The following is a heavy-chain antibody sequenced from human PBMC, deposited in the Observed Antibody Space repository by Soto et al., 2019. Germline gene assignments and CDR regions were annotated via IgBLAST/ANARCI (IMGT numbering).Heavy chain of an antibody. D-gene: IGHD3-10*01. J-gene: IGHJ4*01. Sequence: SETLYITCTVSGGSISSSYLSWIRQPPGKGLEWIGYIYYSGSTNYNPSLKSRVTISVDTSKNQFSLKLNSMTAADTAVYYCARHNYGSGSTYFDYWGQGTLVTV. CDR3: ARHNYGSGSTYFDY. CDR2: IYYSGST. V-gene: IGHV4-59*08. CDR1: GGSISSSY.